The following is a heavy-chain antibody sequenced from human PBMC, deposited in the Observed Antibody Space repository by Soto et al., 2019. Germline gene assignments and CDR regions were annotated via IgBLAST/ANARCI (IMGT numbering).Heavy chain of an antibody. CDR3: ARHAPSTYYYDSSEVPFFDY. V-gene: IGHV5-10-1*01. CDR2: IDPSDSYT. CDR1: VYSFTSYW. Sequence: GESLKISCKVSVYSFTSYWISWVRQMPGKGLEWMGRIDPSDSYTNYRPSFQGHVTISADKSISTAYLQWSSLKASDTAMYYCARHAPSTYYYDSSEVPFFDYWGQGTLVTVSS. J-gene: IGHJ4*02. D-gene: IGHD3-22*01.